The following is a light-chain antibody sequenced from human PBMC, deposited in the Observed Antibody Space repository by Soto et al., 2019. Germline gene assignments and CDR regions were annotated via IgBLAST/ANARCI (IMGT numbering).Light chain of an antibody. CDR2: LGS. CDR3: MQALQTPWT. CDR1: QSLLHSNGYNY. Sequence: IVMNQSPLSLPVTPGEPASISCRSSQSLLHSNGYNYLDWDLQKPGQSPQLLIYLGSNRASGVPDRFSGSGSGTDFTLKISRVEAEDVGVYYCMQALQTPWTFGQGTQVEIK. J-gene: IGKJ1*01. V-gene: IGKV2-28*01.